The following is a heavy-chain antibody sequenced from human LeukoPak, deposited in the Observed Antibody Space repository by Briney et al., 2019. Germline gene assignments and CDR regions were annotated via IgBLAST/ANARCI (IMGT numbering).Heavy chain of an antibody. CDR1: GGSISSYY. CDR2: IYYSGTT. V-gene: IGHV4-59*01. D-gene: IGHD5-12*01. CDR3: ARDVGYRGPANY. Sequence: PSETLSLTCTVSGGSISSYYWSWIRQPPGKGLEWIGYIYYSGTTNFNPSLKSRVTISVDTSKNQFSLKLSSVTAADTAVYYCARDVGYRGPANYWGPGTLVTVSS. J-gene: IGHJ4*02.